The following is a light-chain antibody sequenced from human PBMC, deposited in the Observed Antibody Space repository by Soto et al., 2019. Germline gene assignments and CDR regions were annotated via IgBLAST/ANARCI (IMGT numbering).Light chain of an antibody. CDR1: QSISSY. V-gene: IGKV1-39*01. CDR3: QQSYSTPRT. Sequence: DIQMTQSPSSLSASVGDRVTITCRASQSISSYLNWYQQKPGKAPKLLIYAASSLQSGDPSRFSGSGSGTDFTLPISSLQPEDFATYYCQQSYSTPRTFGQGTKVEIK. J-gene: IGKJ1*01. CDR2: AAS.